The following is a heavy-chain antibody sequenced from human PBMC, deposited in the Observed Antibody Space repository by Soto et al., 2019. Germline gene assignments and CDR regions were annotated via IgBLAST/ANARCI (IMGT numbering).Heavy chain of an antibody. Sequence: QVQLVQSGAEVKKPGASVKVSCKASGYTFSSYAISWVRQAPGQGIEWMGWISAYNGNTNYAQKLQGRVTMTTDTSTSTDYMELRRLRSDDTAVYYCARDMGGGLFDPWGQGTLVTVSS. D-gene: IGHD3-16*01. J-gene: IGHJ5*02. CDR3: ARDMGGGLFDP. CDR1: GYTFSSYA. V-gene: IGHV1-18*01. CDR2: ISAYNGNT.